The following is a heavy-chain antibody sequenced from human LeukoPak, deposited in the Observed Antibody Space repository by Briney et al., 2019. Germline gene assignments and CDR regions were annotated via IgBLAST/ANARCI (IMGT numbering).Heavy chain of an antibody. Sequence: QPGGSLRLSCAASGFILSSYWMTWVRQAPGKGLEYVANVNQVGSEKYYVDSVKGRFSISRDNAKNSLYLQMNSLRGEDTAVYYCAREVGGNLGDAFDIWGQGTMVTVSS. V-gene: IGHV3-7*01. J-gene: IGHJ3*02. CDR1: GFILSSYW. D-gene: IGHD4-23*01. CDR2: VNQVGSEK. CDR3: AREVGGNLGDAFDI.